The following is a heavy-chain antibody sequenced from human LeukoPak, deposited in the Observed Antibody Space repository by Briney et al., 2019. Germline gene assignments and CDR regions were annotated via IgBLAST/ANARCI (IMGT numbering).Heavy chain of an antibody. CDR2: IYTSGST. D-gene: IGHD2-2*02. V-gene: IGHV4-4*07. Sequence: PSETLSLTCTVSGGSISSYYWRWIRQPAGKGLEWIGRIYTSGSTNYNPSLKSRVTMSVDTSKNQFSLKLSSVTAADTAVYYCARGYCSSTSCYTIWFDPWGQGTLVTVSS. CDR3: ARGYCSSTSCYTIWFDP. CDR1: GGSISSYY. J-gene: IGHJ5*02.